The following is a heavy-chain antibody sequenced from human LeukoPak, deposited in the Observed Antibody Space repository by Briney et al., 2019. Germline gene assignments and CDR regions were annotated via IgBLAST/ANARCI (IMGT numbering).Heavy chain of an antibody. J-gene: IGHJ5*02. CDR1: GDSISLYH. Sequence: KPSETLSLTCTVSGDSISLYHWSWIRQSPGKGLEWIGYIYYTGTTNYNPSLKSRVTMSIDTSKNQLSLKLSSVTTADTAVYYCAREHYPYNWFGPWGQGTLVTVSS. CDR2: IYYTGTT. D-gene: IGHD3-10*01. V-gene: IGHV4-59*01. CDR3: AREHYPYNWFGP.